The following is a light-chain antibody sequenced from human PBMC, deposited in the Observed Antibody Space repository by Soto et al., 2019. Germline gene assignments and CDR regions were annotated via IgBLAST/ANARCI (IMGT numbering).Light chain of an antibody. CDR1: QSISNW. J-gene: IGKJ1*01. V-gene: IGKV1-39*01. CDR2: AAS. CDR3: QQSYSTLP. Sequence: DIQMTQSPSTLSASVGDRVIVTFLASQSISNWLAWYQQKPGKAPKLLIYAASSLQSGVPSRFSGSGSGKDFTLTISSLQPEDFATYYCQQSYSTLPFGQGTKVDIK.